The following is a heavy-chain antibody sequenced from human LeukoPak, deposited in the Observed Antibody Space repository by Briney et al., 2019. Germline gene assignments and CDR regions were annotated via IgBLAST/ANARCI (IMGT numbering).Heavy chain of an antibody. Sequence: SETLSPTCTVSDDSITMYYWTWIRQPPGKGLEWIGYVDHTGSTKFNPSLNGRVSISRDTSKNFFSLRLRSVTAADTAVYYCAKGAGGFSYYNWFDPWGQGTLVTVSS. J-gene: IGHJ5*02. CDR2: VDHTGST. CDR1: DDSITMYY. CDR3: AKGAGGFSYYNWFDP. D-gene: IGHD5-18*01. V-gene: IGHV4-59*01.